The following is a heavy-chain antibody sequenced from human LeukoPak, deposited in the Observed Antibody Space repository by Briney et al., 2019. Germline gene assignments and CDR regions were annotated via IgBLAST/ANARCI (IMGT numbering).Heavy chain of an antibody. CDR1: GDSMSSYY. J-gene: IGHJ6*03. CDR3: TRGSIAYYYMDV. Sequence: SETLSLTCTVSGDSMSSYYWSWIRQPPGKGLEWIGEINHNGSTNYNPSLKSRVTISVDTSKNQFSLKLSSVTAADTAVYYCTRGSIAYYYMDVWGKGTTVTISS. V-gene: IGHV4-34*01. CDR2: INHNGST. D-gene: IGHD3-22*01.